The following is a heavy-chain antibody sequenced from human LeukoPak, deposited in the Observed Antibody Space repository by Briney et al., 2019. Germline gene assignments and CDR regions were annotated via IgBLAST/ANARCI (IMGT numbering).Heavy chain of an antibody. J-gene: IGHJ1*01. D-gene: IGHD2-21*02. CDR1: GYTFTSYY. CDR2: INPSGGST. CDR3: ARGPADIVVVTVGEYFQH. V-gene: IGHV1-46*01. Sequence: ASVKVSCKASGYTFTSYYMHWLRQAPGQGLEWMGIINPSGGSTSYAQKFQGRVTMTRDTSTSTVYMELSSLRSEDTAVYYCARGPADIVVVTVGEYFQHWGQGTLVTVSS.